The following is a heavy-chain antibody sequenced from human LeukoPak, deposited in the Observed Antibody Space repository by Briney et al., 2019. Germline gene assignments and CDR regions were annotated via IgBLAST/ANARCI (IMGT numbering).Heavy chain of an antibody. Sequence: GGSLRLSCAVSGFTVSSIYMSWVRQAPGKGLEWVSSIYSDGNTYYADSVKGRFTISRDSSRNTLYLQMNSLRVEDSAVYYCAGDTHSSSWYDHWGQGTLVTVSS. CDR2: IYSDGNT. J-gene: IGHJ5*02. V-gene: IGHV3-53*01. D-gene: IGHD6-13*01. CDR3: AGDTHSSSWYDH. CDR1: GFTVSSIY.